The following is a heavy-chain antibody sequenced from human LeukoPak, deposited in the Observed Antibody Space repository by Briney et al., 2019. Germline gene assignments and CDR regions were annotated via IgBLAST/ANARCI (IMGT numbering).Heavy chain of an antibody. D-gene: IGHD3-3*01. CDR3: ARGGINFSSLEFLLDF. CDR1: GYSFISHD. Sequence: ASVKVSCKASGYSFISHDISWVRQAAGQGLEWMGWMNPSSGKTGYAQQFQGRVTISRDASLSTAYMELSSLTSEDTAVYFCARGGINFSSLEFLLDFWGQGTLVTVSS. V-gene: IGHV1-8*03. CDR2: MNPSSGKT. J-gene: IGHJ4*02.